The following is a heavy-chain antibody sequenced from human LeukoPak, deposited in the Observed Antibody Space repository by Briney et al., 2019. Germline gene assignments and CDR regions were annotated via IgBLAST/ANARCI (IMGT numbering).Heavy chain of an antibody. CDR1: GDIVSSNSAA. CDR2: TYYRSKWYN. J-gene: IGHJ4*02. V-gene: IGHV6-1*01. CDR3: ARDRESAVAGHFDY. Sequence: SQTLSLTCAISGDIVSSNSAAWNWIRQSPSRGLEWLGRTYYRSKWYNDYAVPVKSRITINPDTSKNQFSLQLNSVTPEDTAVYYCARDRESAVAGHFDYWGQGTLVTVSS. D-gene: IGHD6-19*01.